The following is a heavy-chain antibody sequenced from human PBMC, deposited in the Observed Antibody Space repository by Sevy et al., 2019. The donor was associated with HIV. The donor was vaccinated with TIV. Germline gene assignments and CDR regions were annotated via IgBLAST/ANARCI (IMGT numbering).Heavy chain of an antibody. CDR3: ASSMIRGVGDY. CDR2: ISYDGNNK. J-gene: IGHJ4*02. CDR1: GFTFSSYT. D-gene: IGHD3-10*01. V-gene: IGHV3-30-3*01. Sequence: GGSLRLSCAASGFTFSSYTMFWIRQAPGKGLEWMASISYDGNNKYYADSVKGRFTISRYSSKNTLYVQMNSLRPEDTAVYYCASSMIRGVGDYWGQGTLVTVSS.